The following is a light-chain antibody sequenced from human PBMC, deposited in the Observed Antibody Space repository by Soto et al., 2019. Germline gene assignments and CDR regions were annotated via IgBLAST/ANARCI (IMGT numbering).Light chain of an antibody. Sequence: QSALTQPASLSGSPGQSITISCTGTSSDVGGYNYVSWYQQHPGKAPKLMIYDVSNRPSGVSNRFSGSKSGNTASLTISGLQAEDEADYYCSSYRAGSTPHYVFGTGTKLTVL. V-gene: IGLV2-14*03. J-gene: IGLJ1*01. CDR2: DVS. CDR3: SSYRAGSTPHYV. CDR1: SSDVGGYNY.